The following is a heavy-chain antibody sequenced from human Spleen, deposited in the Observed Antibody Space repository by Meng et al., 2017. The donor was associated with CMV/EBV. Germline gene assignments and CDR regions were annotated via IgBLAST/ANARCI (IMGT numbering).Heavy chain of an antibody. V-gene: IGHV3-30-3*02. CDR2: MSYDGGNK. J-gene: IGHJ6*02. D-gene: IGHD6-13*01. CDR3: AKCSLGTNSWYSGMDV. Sequence: GESLKISCAASGFTLSTYAMHWVRQAPGKGLEWVAVMSYDGGNKYYADSVKGRFTISRDNPKNTLYLQMNSLRAEDTAVYYCAKCSLGTNSWYSGMDVWGQGTTVTVSS. CDR1: GFTLSTYA.